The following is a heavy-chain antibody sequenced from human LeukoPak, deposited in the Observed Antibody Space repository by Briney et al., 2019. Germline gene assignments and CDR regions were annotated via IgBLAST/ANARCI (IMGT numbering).Heavy chain of an antibody. D-gene: IGHD2-21*02. Sequence: SETLSLTCSVSGGSISGHYWRWIRQPPGKELEWIGNIYYRGTTNYNPSLKSRVTMTVDTSTNQFSLKLTSVTAADTAVYYCGRARDMASDIWGRGTMVTVSS. V-gene: IGHV4-59*11. CDR3: GRARDMASDI. CDR2: IYYRGTT. J-gene: IGHJ3*02. CDR1: GGSISGHY.